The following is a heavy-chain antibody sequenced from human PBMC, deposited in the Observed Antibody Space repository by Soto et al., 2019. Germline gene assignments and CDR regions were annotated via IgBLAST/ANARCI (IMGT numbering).Heavy chain of an antibody. Sequence: SVKVSFKGSGGTFSSYAISWVRQAPGQGLEWMGGIIPIFGTANYAQKFQGRVTITADKSTSIAYMELSSLRSEDTAVYYCASGAPGNTVNYYYYGMDVWGQGTTVTVYS. D-gene: IGHD3-10*01. CDR2: IIPIFGTA. V-gene: IGHV1-69*06. J-gene: IGHJ6*02. CDR3: ASGAPGNTVNYYYYGMDV. CDR1: GGTFSSYA.